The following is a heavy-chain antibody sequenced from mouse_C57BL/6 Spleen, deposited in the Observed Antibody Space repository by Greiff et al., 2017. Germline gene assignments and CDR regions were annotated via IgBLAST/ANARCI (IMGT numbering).Heavy chain of an antibody. D-gene: IGHD2-4*01. CDR2: ISDGGSYT. V-gene: IGHV5-4*01. CDR1: GFTFRSYA. CDR3: AREGYDYDYGDYFNY. Sequence: EVQLVESGGGLVKPGGSLKLSCAASGFTFRSYAMSWVRQTPEKRLELVATISDGGSYTYYPDNVKGRFTISRDNAKNNLYLQMSHMKSEDTAMYYCAREGYDYDYGDYFNYWGQGTTLTVSS. J-gene: IGHJ2*01.